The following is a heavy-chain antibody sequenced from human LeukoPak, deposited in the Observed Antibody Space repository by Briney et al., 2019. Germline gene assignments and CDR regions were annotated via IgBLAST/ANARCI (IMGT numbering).Heavy chain of an antibody. D-gene: IGHD2-8*01. CDR2: ISAYNGNT. J-gene: IGHJ4*02. CDR3: ARSGELLYSVY. V-gene: IGHV1-18*01. CDR1: GYTFTSYG. Sequence: GASVTVSCKPSGYTFTSYGISWVRQAPGQGLEGMGWISAYNGNTNYAQKPHGRVTMTTDTSTSTAYMELRSLRSDDTAVYYCARSGELLYSVYWGQGTLVTVSS.